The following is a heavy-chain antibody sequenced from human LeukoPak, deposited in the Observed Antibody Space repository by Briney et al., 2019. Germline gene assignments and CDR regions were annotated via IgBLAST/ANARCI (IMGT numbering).Heavy chain of an antibody. CDR3: ARIGKQLNWFDP. Sequence: ASVKVSCKASGYTFTGYYIHWVRQAPGQGLEWMGWINPNSGSTNYAQKFQGRVTMTRDTSFSTAYMELSRLSSDDTAVYYCARIGKQLNWFDPWGQGALVTVSS. CDR2: INPNSGST. V-gene: IGHV1-2*02. D-gene: IGHD6-13*01. CDR1: GYTFTGYY. J-gene: IGHJ5*02.